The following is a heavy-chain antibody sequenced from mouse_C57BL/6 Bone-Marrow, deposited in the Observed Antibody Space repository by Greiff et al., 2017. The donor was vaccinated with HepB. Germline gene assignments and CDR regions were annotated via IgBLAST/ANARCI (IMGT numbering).Heavy chain of an antibody. V-gene: IGHV3-8*01. J-gene: IGHJ2*01. Sequence: EVQRVESGPGLAKPSQTLSLTCSVTGYSITSDYWNWIRKFPGNKLEYMGYISYSGSTYYNPSLKSRISITRDTSKNQYYLQLNSVTTEDTATYYCARCSYGSSSAYYFDYWGQGTTLTVSS. CDR3: ARCSYGSSSAYYFDY. CDR1: GYSITSDY. D-gene: IGHD1-1*01. CDR2: ISYSGST.